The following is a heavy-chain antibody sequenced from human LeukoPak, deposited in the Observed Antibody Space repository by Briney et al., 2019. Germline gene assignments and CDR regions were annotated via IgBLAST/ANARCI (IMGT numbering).Heavy chain of an antibody. D-gene: IGHD3-3*01. CDR1: GGSFCGYY. Sequence: SETLSLTCAVYGGSFCGYYWNWIRLTPGEGLEWIGEINHSGSTNYNPSLKSRVPILVDTSKNQFSLKLSSVTAADTAVYYCARGRHLDLEWLLQVSQNWFDTWGQGTLVSVSS. CDR2: INHSGST. V-gene: IGHV4-34*01. J-gene: IGHJ5*02. CDR3: ARGRHLDLEWLLQVSQNWFDT.